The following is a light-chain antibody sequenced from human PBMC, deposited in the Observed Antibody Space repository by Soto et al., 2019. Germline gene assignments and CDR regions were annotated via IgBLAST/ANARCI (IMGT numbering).Light chain of an antibody. CDR3: QQSYSTPRT. V-gene: IGKV1-39*01. Sequence: DIQMTQSPSSLSASVGDRVTITCRVSQSISGYLNWYQQKPGKAPKLLIYAASSLQSGVPSRFSGSGSGTDFTLTISSLQPEDFATYYCQQSYSTPRTFGQGTKLEIK. CDR2: AAS. CDR1: QSISGY. J-gene: IGKJ2*02.